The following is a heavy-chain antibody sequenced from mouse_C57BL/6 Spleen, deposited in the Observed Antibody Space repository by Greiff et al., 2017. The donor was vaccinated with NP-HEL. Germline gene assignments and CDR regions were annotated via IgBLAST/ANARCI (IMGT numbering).Heavy chain of an antibody. J-gene: IGHJ2*01. CDR1: GYTFTDYN. CDR2: INPNNGGT. CDR3: AVITTVVARDY. Sequence: EVQLQQSGPELVKPGASVKMSCKASGYTFTDYNMHWVKQSHGKSLEWIGYINPNNGGTSYNQKFKGKATLTVNKSSSTAYMELRSLTSEDSAVYYCAVITTVVARDYWGQGTTLTVSS. V-gene: IGHV1-22*01. D-gene: IGHD1-1*01.